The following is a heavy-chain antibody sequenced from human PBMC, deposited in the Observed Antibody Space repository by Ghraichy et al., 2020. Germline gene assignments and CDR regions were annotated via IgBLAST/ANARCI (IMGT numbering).Heavy chain of an antibody. J-gene: IGHJ4*02. Sequence: GVQNISCTASGFTFSGYYMAWVRQVPGKGLEWVANIKQDGGNTNYVDSVKGRFTISRDNTKNSLYLQMNSLRVEDTAVYYCARDVSGSLDHWGQGTLVTVSS. V-gene: IGHV3-7*03. D-gene: IGHD5-12*01. CDR3: ARDVSGSLDH. CDR1: GFTFSGYY. CDR2: IKQDGGNT.